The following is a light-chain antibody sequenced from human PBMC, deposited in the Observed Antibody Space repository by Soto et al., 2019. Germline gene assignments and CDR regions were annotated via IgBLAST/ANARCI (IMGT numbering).Light chain of an antibody. CDR2: VDSDGSH. CDR3: QTWGTGFVL. Sequence: QLVLTQSPSASASLGASVKLTCTLSSGHSNYAIAWHQQQPQKGPRYLMKVDSDGSHIKGDGIPDRFSGSSSGAERYLTISSLQSEDEADYYCQTWGTGFVLIGVGTKLTVL. J-gene: IGLJ2*01. V-gene: IGLV4-69*01. CDR1: SGHSNYA.